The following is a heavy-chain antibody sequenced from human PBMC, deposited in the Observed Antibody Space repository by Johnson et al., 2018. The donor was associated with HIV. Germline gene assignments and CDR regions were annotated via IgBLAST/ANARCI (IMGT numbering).Heavy chain of an antibody. Sequence: QVQLVESGGGVVQPGGSLRLSCAASGFTFSSYGMHWVRQAPGKGLEWVSVMYSGGNTYYADSVQGRFTIYRDNSKNTLYLQMNSLRAEDTAVYYCARDTYSSDACDIWGQGTMVTVSS. D-gene: IGHD4-11*01. CDR3: ARDTYSSDACDI. J-gene: IGHJ3*02. CDR2: MYSGGNT. V-gene: IGHV3-NL1*01. CDR1: GFTFSSYG.